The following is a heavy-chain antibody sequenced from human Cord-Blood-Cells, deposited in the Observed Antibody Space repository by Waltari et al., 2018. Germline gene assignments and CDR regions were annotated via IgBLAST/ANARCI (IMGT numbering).Heavy chain of an antibody. Sequence: QVQRMQSGAEVKKPGASVKVSCKASGYTFTSYDINWVRPVTGHGLEWMGWMNPNSGNTGYAQKFQGRVTMTRNTSISTAYMELSSLRSEDTAVYYCARGGGIYDSSGYYWYFDLWGRGTLVTVSS. V-gene: IGHV1-8*01. CDR2: MNPNSGNT. CDR3: ARGGGIYDSSGYYWYFDL. D-gene: IGHD3-22*01. J-gene: IGHJ2*01. CDR1: GYTFTSYD.